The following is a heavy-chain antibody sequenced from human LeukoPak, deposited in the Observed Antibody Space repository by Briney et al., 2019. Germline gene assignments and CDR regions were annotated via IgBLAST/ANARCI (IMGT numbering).Heavy chain of an antibody. Sequence: PSETLSLTCSVSGYSISSGYYWGWIRQPPGKGLEWIGSIYQSGSTYYNPSLKSRVTISVDTSKNQFSLKLSSVTAADTAVYYCARLATVTTEAFDIWGQGAMVTVSS. V-gene: IGHV4-38-2*02. CDR3: ARLATVTTEAFDI. D-gene: IGHD4-11*01. J-gene: IGHJ3*02. CDR2: IYQSGST. CDR1: GYSISSGYY.